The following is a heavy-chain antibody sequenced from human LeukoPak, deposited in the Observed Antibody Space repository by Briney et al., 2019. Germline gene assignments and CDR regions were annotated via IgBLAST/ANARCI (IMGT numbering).Heavy chain of an antibody. Sequence: PGGSLRLSCAASGFTFSNAWMSWVRQAPGKGLEWVGRIKSKTDGGTTDYAAPVKGRFTISRDDSKNTLYLQMNSLKTEDTAVYYCTTGPGSWEGIDYWGQGTLVTVSS. J-gene: IGHJ4*02. CDR3: TTGPGSWEGIDY. CDR2: IKSKTDGGTT. V-gene: IGHV3-15*01. D-gene: IGHD1-26*01. CDR1: GFTFSNAW.